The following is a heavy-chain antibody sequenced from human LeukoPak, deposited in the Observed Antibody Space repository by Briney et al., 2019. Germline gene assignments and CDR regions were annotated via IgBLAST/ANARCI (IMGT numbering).Heavy chain of an antibody. J-gene: IGHJ4*02. CDR1: GFTFSDYG. CDR2: IWYDGSNK. Sequence: GSLRLSCTASGFTFSDYGMHWVRQPPGKGLEWVAIIWYDGSNKKYEDSVKGRFTISRDNSKNTLYLQMNSLRAEDTAVYYCARGVDYYENSGTIDYWGQGTLVTVSS. V-gene: IGHV3-33*01. CDR3: ARGVDYYENSGTIDY. D-gene: IGHD3-22*01.